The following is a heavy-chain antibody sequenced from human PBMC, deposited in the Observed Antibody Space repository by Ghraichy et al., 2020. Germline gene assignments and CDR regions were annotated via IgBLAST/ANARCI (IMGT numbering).Heavy chain of an antibody. V-gene: IGHV3-64D*08. CDR1: GFSFNSHA. D-gene: IGHD3-9*01. J-gene: IGHJ4*02. CDR2: ISHSGDDT. Sequence: GGSLRLSCLASGFSFNSHAMVWVRQAPGQGLEYVSAISHSGDDTYYAASVKGRFTISRDNSKNTLFLQMTSLRADDSALYYCVKYARADFDWPLGQDFWGQGTPVTVSS. CDR3: VKYARADFDWPLGQDF.